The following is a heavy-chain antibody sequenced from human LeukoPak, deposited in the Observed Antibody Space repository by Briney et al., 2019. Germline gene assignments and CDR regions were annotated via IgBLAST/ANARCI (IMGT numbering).Heavy chain of an antibody. D-gene: IGHD6-13*01. J-gene: IGHJ4*02. Sequence: PGGSLRLSCAASGFTVSSNYMAWVRQAPGKGLEWVSVIYSGGTIYYADSVKGRFTISRDNSKNTLYLQMNSLRAEDTAVYYCAKAPAGSSWYVFDYWGQGTLVTVSS. CDR3: AKAPAGSSWYVFDY. V-gene: IGHV3-53*01. CDR2: IYSGGTI. CDR1: GFTVSSNY.